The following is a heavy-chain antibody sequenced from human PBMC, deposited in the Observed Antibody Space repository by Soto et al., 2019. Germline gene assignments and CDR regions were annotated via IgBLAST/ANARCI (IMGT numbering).Heavy chain of an antibody. CDR2: ISGSGGST. J-gene: IGHJ6*02. V-gene: IGHV3-23*01. D-gene: IGHD3-9*01. Sequence: GGSLRLSCAASGFTFSSYAMSWVRQAPGKGLEWVSAISGSGGSTYYADSVKGRFTISRDNSKNTLYLQMNSLRAEETAVYYCAKVENSGVSGHFDWLYYYYGMDVWGQGTTVTVSS. CDR3: AKVENSGVSGHFDWLYYYYGMDV. CDR1: GFTFSSYA.